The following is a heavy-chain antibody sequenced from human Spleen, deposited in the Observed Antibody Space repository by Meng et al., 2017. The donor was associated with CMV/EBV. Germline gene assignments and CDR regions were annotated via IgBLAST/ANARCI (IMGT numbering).Heavy chain of an antibody. V-gene: IGHV4-39*07. Sequence: SETLSLTCIVSGGSISSSSYYWGWIRQPPGKGLEWIGSIYYSGSTYYNPSLKSRVTISVDTSKNQFSLKLSSVTAADTAVYYCAREEYSSLGWNYFDSWGQGTLVTVSS. CDR3: AREEYSSLGWNYFDS. CDR1: GGSISSSSYY. J-gene: IGHJ4*02. CDR2: IYYSGST. D-gene: IGHD6-6*01.